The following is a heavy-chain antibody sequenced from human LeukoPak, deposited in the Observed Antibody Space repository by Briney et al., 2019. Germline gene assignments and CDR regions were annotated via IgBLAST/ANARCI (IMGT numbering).Heavy chain of an antibody. Sequence: SVKVSCKASGGTFSSYAISRVRQAPGQGLEWMGGIIPIFGTANYAQKFQGRVTITADESTSTAYMELSSLRSEDTAVYYCARGTDTAMVTPIAHDYWGQGTLVTVSS. CDR1: GGTFSSYA. V-gene: IGHV1-69*13. D-gene: IGHD5-18*01. CDR3: ARGTDTAMVTPIAHDY. CDR2: IIPIFGTA. J-gene: IGHJ4*02.